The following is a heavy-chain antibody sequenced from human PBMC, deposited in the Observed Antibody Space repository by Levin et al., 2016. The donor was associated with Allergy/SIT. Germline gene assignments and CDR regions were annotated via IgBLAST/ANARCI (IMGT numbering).Heavy chain of an antibody. CDR2: IFPSDSDT. CDR1: GFTFTNYW. J-gene: IGHJ3*02. CDR3: ARHGRFTGDDIRAFDM. Sequence: GESLKISCQASGFTFTNYWIGWVRQVPGEVLEWMAMIFPSDSDTRYSPSFQGQVTISADKSISTAYLQWGSLKASDTAMYYCARHGRFTGDDIRAFDMWGQGAMVTISS. D-gene: IGHD7-27*01. V-gene: IGHV5-51*01.